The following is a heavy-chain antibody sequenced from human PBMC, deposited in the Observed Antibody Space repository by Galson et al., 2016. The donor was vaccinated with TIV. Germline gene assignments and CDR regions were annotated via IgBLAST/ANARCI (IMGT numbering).Heavy chain of an antibody. CDR3: ARQGYYDSSGYYVS. V-gene: IGHV3-74*01. Sequence: SLRLSCAASGFTLSHYWMHWVRQVPGKGLVWVSRINSDGSITTYADSVEGRFTVSRDNAQNTLSLQMNSLRAEGTAVYYFARQGYYDSSGYYVSWGQGTLVTVSS. CDR2: INSDGSIT. D-gene: IGHD3-22*01. CDR1: GFTLSHYW. J-gene: IGHJ5*02.